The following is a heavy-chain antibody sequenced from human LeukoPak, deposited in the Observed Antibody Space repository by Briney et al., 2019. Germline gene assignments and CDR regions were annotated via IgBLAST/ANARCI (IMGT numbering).Heavy chain of an antibody. CDR2: INTNTGDP. CDR3: ARTHGIVGATADY. Sequence: ASVKVSCKVSGYTLTELSMHWVRQAPGQGLEWMGWINTNTGDPTYVQGFTGRFVFSLDTSASTAFLQISSLKTEDTAVYYCARTHGIVGATADYWGQGTLVTVSA. CDR1: GYTLTELS. J-gene: IGHJ4*02. V-gene: IGHV7-4-1*02. D-gene: IGHD1-26*01.